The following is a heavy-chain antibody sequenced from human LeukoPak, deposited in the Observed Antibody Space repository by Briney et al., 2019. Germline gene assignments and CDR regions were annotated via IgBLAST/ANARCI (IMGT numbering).Heavy chain of an antibody. CDR2: INHSGST. D-gene: IGHD2-15*01. J-gene: IGHJ4*02. CDR1: GGSFSGYY. V-gene: IGHV4-34*01. Sequence: PSETLSLTCAVDGGSFSGYYWSWIRQPPGKGLEWIGEINHSGSTNYNPSLKSRVTISVDTSKNQFSLKLSSVTAADTAVYYCARVGCSGGSCYWSDYWGQGTLVTVSS. CDR3: ARVGCSGGSCYWSDY.